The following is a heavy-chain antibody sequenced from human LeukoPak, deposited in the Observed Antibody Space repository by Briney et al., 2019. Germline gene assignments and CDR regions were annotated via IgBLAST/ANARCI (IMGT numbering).Heavy chain of an antibody. CDR2: IKQDGSKK. Sequence: GGSLRLSCAASGFTISNYGMSWVRQAPGKGLEWVAKIKQDGSKKYYVDSVKGRFIISRDNAYNSLYLQMNSLRAEDTAVYYCARARFDFDYWGQGTLITVSS. CDR3: ARARFDFDY. V-gene: IGHV3-7*01. CDR1: GFTISNYG. J-gene: IGHJ4*02. D-gene: IGHD3-10*02.